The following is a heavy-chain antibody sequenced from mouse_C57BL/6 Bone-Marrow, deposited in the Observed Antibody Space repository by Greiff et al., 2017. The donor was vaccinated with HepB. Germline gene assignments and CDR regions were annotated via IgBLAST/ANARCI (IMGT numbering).Heavy chain of an antibody. CDR2: IYPGNGDT. Sequence: QVQLQQSGAELVRPGASVKMSCKASGYTFTSYNMHWVKQTPRQGLEWIGAIYPGNGDTSYNQKFKGKATLTVDKSSSTAYMQLSSLTSEDSAVYFCARSPSVWYQLRGWAMDYWGQGTSVTVSS. D-gene: IGHD1-1*01. J-gene: IGHJ4*01. CDR3: ARSPSVWYQLRGWAMDY. V-gene: IGHV1-12*01. CDR1: GYTFTSYN.